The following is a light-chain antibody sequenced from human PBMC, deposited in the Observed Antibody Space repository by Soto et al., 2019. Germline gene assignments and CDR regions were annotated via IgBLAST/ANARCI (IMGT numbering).Light chain of an antibody. CDR2: GSS. J-gene: IGLJ2*01. CDR3: HSYDSSRSVV. V-gene: IGLV1-40*01. CDR1: SCNVGGDYD. Sequence: QSVLTQPPSVSGAPGQRVTISCTGSSCNVGGDYDVHWYQQLPGTAPKLLIYGSSNRPSGVPDRFSGSKSGTSASLAISGLQAEDEADYYCHSYDSSRSVVFGGGTKLTVL.